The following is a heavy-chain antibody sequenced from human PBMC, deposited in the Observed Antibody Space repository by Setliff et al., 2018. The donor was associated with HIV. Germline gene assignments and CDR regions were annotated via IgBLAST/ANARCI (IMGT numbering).Heavy chain of an antibody. D-gene: IGHD6-19*01. CDR1: SGSFSGYY. Sequence: SETLSLTCAVYSGSFSGYYWSWIRQPPGKGLEWIGEINHSGSTNYNPSLESRVTISIDTSKNQFSVKLNFVTAADTVVYYCAREQWLVTRGYFDSWGQGIMVTVSS. CDR3: AREQWLVTRGYFDS. CDR2: INHSGST. V-gene: IGHV4-34*01. J-gene: IGHJ4*02.